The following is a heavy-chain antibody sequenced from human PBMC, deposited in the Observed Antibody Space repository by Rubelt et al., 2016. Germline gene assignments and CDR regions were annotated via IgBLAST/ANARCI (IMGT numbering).Heavy chain of an antibody. J-gene: IGHJ6*02. CDR3: ARKGYGYGMDV. CDR2: IKAGKGNT. V-gene: IGHV1-3*01. CDR1: GYTFTSYA. D-gene: IGHD3-16*01. Sequence: QVQLVQSGAEVKKPGASVKVSCKASGYTFTSYAMHWVRQAPGQRLEWMGWIKAGKGNTKYSQKFRGRVTITMDTSASKAYMERSSLRSEDTAWYYCARKGYGYGMDVWGQGTTVTVSS.